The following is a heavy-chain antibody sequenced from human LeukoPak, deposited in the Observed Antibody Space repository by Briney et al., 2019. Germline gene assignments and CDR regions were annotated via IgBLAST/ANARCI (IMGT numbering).Heavy chain of an antibody. CDR1: GYTFTSYY. D-gene: IGHD3-9*01. J-gene: IGHJ4*02. CDR2: INPSGGST. V-gene: IGHV1-46*01. CDR3: ARALAQGGSFDLYYFDS. Sequence: ASVKVSCKASGYTFTSYYMHWVRQAPGQGLEWMGIINPSGGSTSYAQKFQGRVTMTRDMSTSTDYMELSSLRSDDTAVYYCARALAQGGSFDLYYFDSWGQGSLVTVSS.